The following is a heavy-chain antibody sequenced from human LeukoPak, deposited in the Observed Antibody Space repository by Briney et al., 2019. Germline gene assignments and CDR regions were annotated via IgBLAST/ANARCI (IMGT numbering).Heavy chain of an antibody. Sequence: GGSLRLSCEASGFTFSHYAMNWVRQAPGKGLEWVSAISDTGGNTYYADSVKGRFTISRDNSKNTLFLQMNSLRAEDTAVYFCSQISRSGNYMNYWGQGTLDTVSS. CDR1: GFTFSHYA. CDR3: SQISRSGNYMNY. V-gene: IGHV3-23*01. J-gene: IGHJ4*02. CDR2: ISDTGGNT. D-gene: IGHD1-26*01.